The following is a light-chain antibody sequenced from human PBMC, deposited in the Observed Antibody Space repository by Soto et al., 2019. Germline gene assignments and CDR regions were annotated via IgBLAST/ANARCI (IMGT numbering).Light chain of an antibody. Sequence: QSVLTQPASVSGSPGQSITISCTGTSSDVGGYNYVSWYQQHPGEAPKFMIYDVSNRPSGVSNRFSGPKSGNTASLTISGLQAEDEADYYCSSYTTSNTRQIVFGTGTKVTVL. V-gene: IGLV2-14*01. CDR2: DVS. CDR3: SSYTTSNTRQIV. CDR1: SSDVGGYNY. J-gene: IGLJ1*01.